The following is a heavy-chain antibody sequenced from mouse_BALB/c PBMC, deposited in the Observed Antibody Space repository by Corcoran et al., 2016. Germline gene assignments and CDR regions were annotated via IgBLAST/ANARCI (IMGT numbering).Heavy chain of an antibody. CDR2: INTSTGEP. CDR1: GYTFTNYG. V-gene: IGHV9-1*02. Sequence: QIQLVQSGPELKKPGETVKISCKASGYTFTNYGMNWVKQAPGKGLKWMGWINTSTGEPTYADDFKGRFAFSLETSASTAYLQIHNLKNEDMATYFCARTGFAYWGQGTLVTVSA. J-gene: IGHJ3*01. CDR3: ARTGFAY.